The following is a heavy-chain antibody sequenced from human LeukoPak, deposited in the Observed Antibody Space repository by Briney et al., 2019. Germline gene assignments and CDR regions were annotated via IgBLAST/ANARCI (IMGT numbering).Heavy chain of an antibody. J-gene: IGHJ5*02. CDR2: IYHSGST. CDR3: ARSGRGLATRFDP. D-gene: IGHD1-26*01. Sequence: TLSLTCTVSGGSISSGGYYWSWIRQPPGKGLEWIGYIYHSGSTYYNPSLKSRVTISVDRSKNQFSLKLSSVTAADTAVYYCARSGRGLATRFDPWGQGILVTVSS. V-gene: IGHV4-30-2*01. CDR1: GGSISSGGYY.